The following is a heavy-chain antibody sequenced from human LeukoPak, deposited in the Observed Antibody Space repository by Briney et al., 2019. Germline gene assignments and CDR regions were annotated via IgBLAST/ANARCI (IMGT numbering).Heavy chain of an antibody. D-gene: IGHD4-17*01. CDR2: IYYSGST. CDR1: RGSISSGGYY. CDR3: ARAYYGQRVDY. V-gene: IGHV4-31*03. J-gene: IGHJ4*02. Sequence: SQTLSLTCTVSRGSISSGGYYCRCIRQHPGKGLEWIWDIYYSGSTYYNPSPKSRVTISVDTSKNQFSLKLSSVTAADTAVYYCARAYYGQRVDYWGQGTLVTVSS.